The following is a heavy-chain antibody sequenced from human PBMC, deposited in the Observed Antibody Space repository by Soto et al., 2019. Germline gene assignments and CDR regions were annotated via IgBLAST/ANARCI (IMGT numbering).Heavy chain of an antibody. CDR3: ARAENSGGYYSYFQH. J-gene: IGHJ1*01. D-gene: IGHD1-26*01. CDR1: GFTFSSYA. CDR2: ISGSGGST. Sequence: PGGSLRISCAASGFTFSSYAMSWVRQAPGKGLEWVSAISGSGGSTYYADSVKGRFTISRDNSKNTLYLQMNSLRAEDTAVYYCARAENSGGYYSYFQHWGQGTLVTVSS. V-gene: IGHV3-23*01.